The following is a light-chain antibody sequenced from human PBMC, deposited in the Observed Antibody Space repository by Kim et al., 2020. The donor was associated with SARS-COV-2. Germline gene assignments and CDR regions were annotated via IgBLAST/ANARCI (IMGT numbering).Light chain of an antibody. CDR1: QSVSSN. J-gene: IGKJ2*01. CDR2: AAS. V-gene: IGKV3-15*01. Sequence: EIVMTQSPATLSVSPGERATLSCRASQSVSSNLVWYQQKPGQAPRLLIYAASTTAAGIPARFSGSGSGTEFTLTISSLQSEDFAVYYCQQYNNWPYTFGQGTKLEI. CDR3: QQYNNWPYT.